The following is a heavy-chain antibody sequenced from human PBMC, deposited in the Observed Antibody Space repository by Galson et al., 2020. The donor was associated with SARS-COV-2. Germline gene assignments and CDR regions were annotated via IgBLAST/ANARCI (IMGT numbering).Heavy chain of an antibody. CDR3: ARDLGGYLDY. V-gene: IGHV3-30-3*01. Sequence: TGGSLRLSCVASGFTFSSYAMHWVRQAPGKGLEWVAVISYDGSNKYYADSVKGRFTISRDNSKNTLYLQMNSLRAEDTAVYYCARDLGGYLDYWGQGTLVTVSS. CDR1: GFTFSSYA. J-gene: IGHJ4*02. CDR2: ISYDGSNK. D-gene: IGHD2-15*01.